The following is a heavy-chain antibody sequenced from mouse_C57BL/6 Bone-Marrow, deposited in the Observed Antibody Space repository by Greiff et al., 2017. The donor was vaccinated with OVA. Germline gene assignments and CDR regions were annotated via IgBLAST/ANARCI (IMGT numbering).Heavy chain of an antibody. D-gene: IGHD2-2*01. CDR3: TRDGYDVDY. CDR1: GYTFTDYG. V-gene: IGHV1-15*01. Sequence: QVQLQQSGAELVRPGASVTLSCKASGYTFTDYGMHWVKQTPVHGLEWIGAIDPETGGTAYNQKFKGKAILTADKSSSTAYMQLRSLTSEDSAVYYGTRDGYDVDYWGQGTTLTVSS. J-gene: IGHJ2*01. CDR2: IDPETGGT.